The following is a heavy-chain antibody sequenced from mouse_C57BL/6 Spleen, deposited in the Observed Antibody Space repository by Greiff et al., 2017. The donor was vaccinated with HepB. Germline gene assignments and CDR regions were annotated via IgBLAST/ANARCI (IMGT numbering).Heavy chain of an antibody. CDR3: ASPFYYYGSSYHY. Sequence: QVQLQQSGPELVKPGASVKISCKASGYSFTSYYIHWVKQRPGQGLEWIGWIYPGSGNTKYNEKFKGKATLTADTSSSTAYMQLSSLTSEDSAVYYCASPFYYYGSSYHYWGQGTTLTVSS. J-gene: IGHJ2*01. V-gene: IGHV1-66*01. CDR1: GYSFTSYY. CDR2: IYPGSGNT. D-gene: IGHD1-1*01.